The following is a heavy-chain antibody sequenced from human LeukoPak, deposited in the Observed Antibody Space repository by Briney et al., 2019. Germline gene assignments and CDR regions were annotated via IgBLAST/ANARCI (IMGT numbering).Heavy chain of an antibody. CDR1: GGSISSGGYY. J-gene: IGHJ5*02. D-gene: IGHD6-13*01. Sequence: SETLSLTCTVSGGSISSGGYYWSWIRQHPGKGLEWIGYIYYSGSTYYNPSLKSRVTISVDTSKNQFSLKLSSVTAADTAVYYCARGCGESSSWYSYWFDPWGQGTLVTVSS. CDR2: IYYSGST. CDR3: ARGCGESSSWYSYWFDP. V-gene: IGHV4-31*03.